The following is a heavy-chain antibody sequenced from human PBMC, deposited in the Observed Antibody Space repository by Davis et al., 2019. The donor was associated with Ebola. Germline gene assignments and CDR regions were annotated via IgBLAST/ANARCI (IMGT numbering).Heavy chain of an antibody. CDR3: TRLDYGMDV. CDR2: ITSGGTI. V-gene: IGHV3-11*01. Sequence: GESLKISCAASGFIFSDYYMSWIRQAPGKGLEWVAYITSGGTIHYADSVKGRFTISRDNAKNSLFLQMNSLRGEDTAVYYCTRLDYGMDVWGQGTTVTVSS. J-gene: IGHJ6*02. CDR1: GFIFSDYY. D-gene: IGHD6-6*01.